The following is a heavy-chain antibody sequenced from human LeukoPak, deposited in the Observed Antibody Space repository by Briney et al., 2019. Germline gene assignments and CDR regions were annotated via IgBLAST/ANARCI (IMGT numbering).Heavy chain of an antibody. Sequence: GESLKISCKGSGYSFTNYWIGWVRQMPGKGLEWMGIIYPGHSGTRYSPSFQGQVTVSADNSISTAYLQWSSLRASDTAMYYCARLNYYGTSGFPDSWGQGTLVTVSS. V-gene: IGHV5-51*01. J-gene: IGHJ4*02. CDR1: GYSFTNYW. CDR2: IYPGHSGT. D-gene: IGHD3-22*01. CDR3: ARLNYYGTSGFPDS.